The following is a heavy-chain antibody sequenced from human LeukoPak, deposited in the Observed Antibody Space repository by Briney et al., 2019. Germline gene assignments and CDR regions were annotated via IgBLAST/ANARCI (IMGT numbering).Heavy chain of an antibody. J-gene: IGHJ4*02. CDR1: GFTFSNHA. V-gene: IGHV3-23*01. CDR3: ARVRGYCSGASCYFDY. D-gene: IGHD2-15*01. CDR2: LTTSGGGV. Sequence: GVSLRLSCAASGFTFSNHALSWVRQVPGKGLEWVSTLTTSGGGVYYYAESVKGRFTVSRDNSKNTLWLQMNSLRAEDTAVYFCARVRGYCSGASCYFDYWGQGTPVTVSS.